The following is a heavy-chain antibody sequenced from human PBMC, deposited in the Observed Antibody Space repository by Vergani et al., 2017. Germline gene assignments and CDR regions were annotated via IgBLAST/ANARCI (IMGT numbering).Heavy chain of an antibody. D-gene: IGHD6-13*01. CDR1: GFTFSSYG. Sequence: QVQLVESGGGVVQPGRSLRLSCAASGFTFSSYGMHWVRQAPGKGLEWVAVIWYDGSNKYYADSVKGRFTISRDNSKNTLYLQMNSLRAEDTAVYYCARDSIAAAQLGYYYYMDVWGKGTTVTVSS. CDR2: IWYDGSNK. V-gene: IGHV3-33*01. CDR3: ARDSIAAAQLGYYYYMDV. J-gene: IGHJ6*03.